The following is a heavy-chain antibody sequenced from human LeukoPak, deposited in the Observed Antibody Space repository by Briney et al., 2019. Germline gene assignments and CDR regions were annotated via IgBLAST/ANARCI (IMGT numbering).Heavy chain of an antibody. J-gene: IGHJ3*02. Sequence: ASVKVSCKVSGYTLTELSMHWVRQAPGKGLEWMGGFDPEDGETIYVQKFQGRVTMTEDTSTDTAYMELSSLRSEDTAVYYCTTGLVAAAGPGAFDIWGQGTLVTVSS. CDR3: TTGLVAAAGPGAFDI. CDR1: GYTLTELS. V-gene: IGHV1-24*01. D-gene: IGHD6-13*01. CDR2: FDPEDGET.